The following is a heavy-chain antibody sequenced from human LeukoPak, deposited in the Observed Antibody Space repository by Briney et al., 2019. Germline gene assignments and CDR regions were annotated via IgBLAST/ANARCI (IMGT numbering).Heavy chain of an antibody. CDR3: ARSGRDYYDSSGFSYYYYYGMDV. J-gene: IGHJ6*02. CDR1: GGSFSGYY. D-gene: IGHD3-22*01. CDR2: INHSGST. V-gene: IGHV4-34*01. Sequence: SETLSLTCAVYGGSFSGYYWSWIRQPPGKGLEWIGEINHSGSTNYNPSLKSRVTISVDTSKTQFSLKLSSVTAADTAVYYCARSGRDYYDSSGFSYYYYYGMDVWGQGTTVTVSS.